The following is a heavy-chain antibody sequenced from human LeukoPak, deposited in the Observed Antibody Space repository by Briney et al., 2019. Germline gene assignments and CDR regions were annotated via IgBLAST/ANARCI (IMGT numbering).Heavy chain of an antibody. V-gene: IGHV3-11*01. CDR3: ARAGRGHWYGSSDY. Sequence: GGSLRLSCAASGFAFSDYYMTWIRQAPGKGLEWVSYISSSGSTIYYADSVKGRFTISRDNRKNSLSLQMNSLRGDDTAVYYCARAGRGHWYGSSDYWGQGTLVTVSS. CDR1: GFAFSDYY. D-gene: IGHD2-8*02. CDR2: ISSSGSTI. J-gene: IGHJ4*02.